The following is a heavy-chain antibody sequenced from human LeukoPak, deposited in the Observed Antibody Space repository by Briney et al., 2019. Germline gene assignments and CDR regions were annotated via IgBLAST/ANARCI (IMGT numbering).Heavy chain of an antibody. J-gene: IGHJ4*02. Sequence: PSETLSPTCIVSGGSISSSSYYWGWIRQPPGKGLEWIGSIYYSGSTYYNPSLKSRVTISVDTSKNQFSLKLSSVTAADTAVYYCASISGSYWGGFDYWGQGTLVTVSS. D-gene: IGHD1-26*01. CDR2: IYYSGST. CDR1: GGSISSSSYY. V-gene: IGHV4-39*07. CDR3: ASISGSYWGGFDY.